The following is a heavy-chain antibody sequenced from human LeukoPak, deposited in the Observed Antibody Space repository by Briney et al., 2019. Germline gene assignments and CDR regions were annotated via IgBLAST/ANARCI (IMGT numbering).Heavy chain of an antibody. V-gene: IGHV3-30-3*01. CDR1: GFXFSDYS. J-gene: IGHJ5*02. CDR2: ISYDGYKK. CDR3: ARELEAEEEGLST. D-gene: IGHD6-19*01. Sequence: GGSLRLSCAASGFXFSDYSMHWVRQAPGKGQEWVTIISYDGYKKYYADSVKGRFTISRDNSKNMLYLQMNSLRPEDTAVYYCARELEAEEEGLSTWGQGTLVTVSS.